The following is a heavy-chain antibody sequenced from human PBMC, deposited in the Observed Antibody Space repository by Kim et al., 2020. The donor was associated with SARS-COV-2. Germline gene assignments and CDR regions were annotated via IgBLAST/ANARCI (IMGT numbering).Heavy chain of an antibody. Sequence: ASVKVSCKASGYIFTSYSMHWVRQAPGQRLEWMGWINAGIGNTKYSQRFQGRVTITRDTSASTAYMELSSLRSEDTAVYYCARDWGAFDYWGQGTLVTVSS. CDR1: GYIFTSYS. J-gene: IGHJ4*02. V-gene: IGHV1-3*01. D-gene: IGHD3-16*01. CDR2: INAGIGNT. CDR3: ARDWGAFDY.